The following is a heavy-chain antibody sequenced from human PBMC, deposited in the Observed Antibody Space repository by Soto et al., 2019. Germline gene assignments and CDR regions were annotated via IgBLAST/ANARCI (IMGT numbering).Heavy chain of an antibody. CDR3: ARDYTGYSSGWYGGWFDP. CDR2: ISSGSSTI. V-gene: IGHV3-48*01. Sequence: EVQLVESGGGLVQPGGSLRLSCAASGFTFSSYSMNWVRQAPGKGLEWVSYISSGSSTIYYADSVKGRFTISRDNAKNSLYLQMNSLRAEDTAVYYCARDYTGYSSGWYGGWFDPWGQGTLVTVSS. D-gene: IGHD6-19*01. CDR1: GFTFSSYS. J-gene: IGHJ5*02.